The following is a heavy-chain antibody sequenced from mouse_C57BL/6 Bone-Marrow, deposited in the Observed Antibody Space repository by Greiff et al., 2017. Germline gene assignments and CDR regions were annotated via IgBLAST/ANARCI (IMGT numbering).Heavy chain of an antibody. Sequence: VQLQQSGPELVKPGASVKLSCKASGYTFTSYDINWVKQRPGQGLEWIGWIYPRDGSTKYNEKFKGKATLTVATSSSTAYMVLHSLTSEDSAVYFCARDYGSSYWYFDVWGTGTTVTVSS. CDR1: GYTFTSYD. J-gene: IGHJ1*03. CDR3: ARDYGSSYWYFDV. D-gene: IGHD1-1*01. CDR2: IYPRDGST. V-gene: IGHV1-85*01.